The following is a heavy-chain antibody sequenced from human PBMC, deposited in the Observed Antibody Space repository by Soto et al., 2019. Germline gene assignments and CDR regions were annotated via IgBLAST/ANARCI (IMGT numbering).Heavy chain of an antibody. Sequence: GGSLRLSCAASGFTFSSYSMNWVRQAPGKGLEWVSYISSSSSTIYYADSVKGRFTISRDNAKNSLYLQMNSLRAEDTAVYYCARGLGLYCGGDCPLWFDPCGQGTLVTVSS. D-gene: IGHD2-21*02. CDR1: GFTFSSYS. CDR3: ARGLGLYCGGDCPLWFDP. J-gene: IGHJ5*02. V-gene: IGHV3-48*01. CDR2: ISSSSSTI.